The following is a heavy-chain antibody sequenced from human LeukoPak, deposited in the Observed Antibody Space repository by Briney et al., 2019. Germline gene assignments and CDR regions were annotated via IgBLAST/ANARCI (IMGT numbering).Heavy chain of an antibody. CDR1: GFTFSDYY. Sequence: PGGSLRLSCAASGFTFSDYYMSWIRQAPGKGLEWVSYISSSGSTIYYADSVKGRFTISRDNAKNSLYLQMNSLRAEDTAVNYCAREIRSGSSYYFDYWGQGTLVTVSS. J-gene: IGHJ4*02. D-gene: IGHD1-26*01. CDR3: AREIRSGSSYYFDY. CDR2: ISSSGSTI. V-gene: IGHV3-11*04.